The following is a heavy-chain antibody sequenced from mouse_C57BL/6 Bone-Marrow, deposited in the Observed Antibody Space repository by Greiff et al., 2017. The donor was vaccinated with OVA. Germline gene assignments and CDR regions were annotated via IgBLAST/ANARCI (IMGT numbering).Heavy chain of an antibody. CDR3: ARRLGRGIFDY. D-gene: IGHD4-1*01. CDR2: INYDGSST. J-gene: IGHJ2*01. V-gene: IGHV5-16*01. Sequence: EVKLVESEGGLVQPGCSMKLSCTASGFTFSDYYMAWVRQVPEKGLEWVANINYDGSSTYYLDSLKSRFIISRDNAKNILYLQMSSLKSEDTATYYCARRLGRGIFDYWGQGTTLTVSS. CDR1: GFTFSDYY.